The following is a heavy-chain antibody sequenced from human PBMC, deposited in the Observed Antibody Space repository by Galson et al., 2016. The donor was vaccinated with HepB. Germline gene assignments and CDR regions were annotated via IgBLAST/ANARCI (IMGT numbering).Heavy chain of an antibody. CDR2: IWYDGSDK. CDR3: ARMGRVGEKYRGYVDY. CDR1: RFTFSSYG. V-gene: IGHV3-33*01. Sequence: SLRLSCAASRFTFSSYGMHWVRQAPGKGLEWVAFIWYDGSDKNYADSVKGRFTISRDNSKNTLYLQMNSLRAEDTAVYFCARMGRVGEKYRGYVDYWGQGTLVTVSP. J-gene: IGHJ4*02. D-gene: IGHD2-21*01.